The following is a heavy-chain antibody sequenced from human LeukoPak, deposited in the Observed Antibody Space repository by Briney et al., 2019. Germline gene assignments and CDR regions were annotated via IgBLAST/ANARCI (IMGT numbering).Heavy chain of an antibody. V-gene: IGHV3-7*01. J-gene: IGHJ3*02. D-gene: IGHD3-10*01. CDR2: IKQDGSEK. Sequence: GGSLRLSCAASGFTFSSYWMSRVRQAPGKGLEWVANIKQDGSEKYYVDSVKGRFTISRDNAKNSLYLQMNSLRAEDTAVYYCARGITMVRGVPNAFDIWGQGTMVTVSS. CDR1: GFTFSSYW. CDR3: ARGITMVRGVPNAFDI.